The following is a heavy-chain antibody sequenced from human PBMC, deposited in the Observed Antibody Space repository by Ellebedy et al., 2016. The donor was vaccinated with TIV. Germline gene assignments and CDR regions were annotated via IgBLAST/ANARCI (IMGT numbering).Heavy chain of an antibody. CDR3: ARGYDYTWDA. CDR2: IHHDGST. CDR1: GDSMSSRYW. V-gene: IGHV4-4*02. Sequence: SETLSLXCAVFGDSMSSRYWWSCGRQPPGKGLEWIAEIHHDGSTNYNPSLRSRVTILVDTSKNQVSLNLSSVTAADTATYYCARGYDYTWDAWGQGTTVTVSS. D-gene: IGHD5-12*01. J-gene: IGHJ6*02.